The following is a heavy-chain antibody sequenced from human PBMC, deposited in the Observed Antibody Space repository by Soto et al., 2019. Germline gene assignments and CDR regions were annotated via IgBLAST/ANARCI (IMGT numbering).Heavy chain of an antibody. Sequence: PRLSCAASGFTFSSYAMSWVRQAPGKGLEWVSAISGSGGSTYYADSVKGRFTISRDNSKNTLYLQMNSLRAEDTAVYYCAKSGMIVVVISPDYWGQGTLVTVSS. CDR1: GFTFSSYA. J-gene: IGHJ4*02. V-gene: IGHV3-23*01. D-gene: IGHD3-22*01. CDR2: ISGSGGST. CDR3: AKSGMIVVVISPDY.